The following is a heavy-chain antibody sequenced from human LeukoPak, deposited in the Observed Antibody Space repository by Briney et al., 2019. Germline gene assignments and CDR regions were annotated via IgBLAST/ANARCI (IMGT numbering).Heavy chain of an antibody. D-gene: IGHD4-11*01. J-gene: IGHJ4*01. CDR3: ARDAQRGFDYSNSLEY. Sequence: GGSLRLSCAASGFIYSHYGMHWVRQAPGKGLEWVAVIWSDGSNRFYAGSVKGRFTISRDNSQNTLFLQMNSLRAEDTAMYYCARDAQRGFDYSNSLEYWGHGTLVPVSS. CDR2: IWSDGSNR. V-gene: IGHV3-33*01. CDR1: GFIYSHYG.